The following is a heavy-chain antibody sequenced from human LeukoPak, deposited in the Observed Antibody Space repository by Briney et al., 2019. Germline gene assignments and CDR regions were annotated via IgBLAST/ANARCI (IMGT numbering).Heavy chain of an antibody. Sequence: ASVKVSCKTSGFTFTSYGITWVRQAPGQGLEWMGWISADNGNTNHAHRLQGRVTMTTDTSTTTAYMELRSLRSDDTAVYFCARDDGDYVPDYWGQGTLVTVSS. V-gene: IGHV1-18*01. CDR1: GFTFTSYG. D-gene: IGHD4-17*01. CDR2: ISADNGNT. CDR3: ARDDGDYVPDY. J-gene: IGHJ4*02.